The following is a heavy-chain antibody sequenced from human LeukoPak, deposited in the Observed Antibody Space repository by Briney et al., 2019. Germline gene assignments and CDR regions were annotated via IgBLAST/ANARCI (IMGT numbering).Heavy chain of an antibody. J-gene: IGHJ6*02. CDR3: ARDQEMATTTGQNYYYYYGMDV. V-gene: IGHV4-61*02. CDR1: GGSISSGSYY. Sequence: PSQTLSLTCTVSGGSISSGSYYWSWIRQPAGKGLEWIGRIYTSGSTNYNPSLKSRVTISEDTSKNQFSLKLSSVTAADTAVYYCARDQEMATTTGQNYYYYYGMDVWGQGTTVTVSS. D-gene: IGHD5-24*01. CDR2: IYTSGST.